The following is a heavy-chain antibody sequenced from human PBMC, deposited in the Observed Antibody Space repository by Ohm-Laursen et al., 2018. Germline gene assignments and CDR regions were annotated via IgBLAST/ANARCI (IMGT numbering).Heavy chain of an antibody. J-gene: IGHJ3*02. CDR3: VWTSHI. CDR1: GFSFSSYA. CDR2: ISDSGGGT. Sequence: SLRLSCAASGFSFSSYAMGWVRQAPGKGLEWVSTISDSGGGTYYADSVKGRFTISRDNSKNTLYLQMNRLRAEDTAVYYCVWTSHIWGQGTMVTVSS. D-gene: IGHD2-21*01. V-gene: IGHV3-23*01.